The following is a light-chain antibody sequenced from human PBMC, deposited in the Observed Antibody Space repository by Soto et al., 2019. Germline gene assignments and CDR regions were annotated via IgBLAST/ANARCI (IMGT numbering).Light chain of an antibody. CDR1: QSISTN. Sequence: DIQVTQSPSSLSASVGDRVTITCRASQSISTNLNWYQHKPGKAPKLLIYAASILQSGVPSRFSGSGSGTDFTLTISSLQPEVFASYFCQQSYSTPYTFGQGTKLEIK. CDR3: QQSYSTPYT. CDR2: AAS. V-gene: IGKV1-39*01. J-gene: IGKJ2*01.